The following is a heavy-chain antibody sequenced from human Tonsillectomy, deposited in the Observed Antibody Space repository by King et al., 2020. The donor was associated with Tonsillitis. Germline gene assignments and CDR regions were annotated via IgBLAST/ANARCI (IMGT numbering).Heavy chain of an antibody. J-gene: IGHJ6*02. Sequence: QLVQSGGGLVKPGGSLRLSCAASGFTFSDYYMSWIRQAPGKGLEWVSYISSSGSTIYYADSVKGRFTISRDNAKNSLYLQMNSLRAEDTAVYYCARGSDYYGSGSYYNDYYYYGMDVWGQGTTVTVSS. CDR3: ARGSDYYGSGSYYNDYYYYGMDV. V-gene: IGHV3-11*01. CDR2: ISSSGSTI. CDR1: GFTFSDYY. D-gene: IGHD3-10*01.